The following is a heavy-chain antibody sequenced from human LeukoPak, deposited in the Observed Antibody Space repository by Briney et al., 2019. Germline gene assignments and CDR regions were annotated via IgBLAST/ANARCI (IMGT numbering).Heavy chain of an antibody. CDR3: ARDDGGSYSN. Sequence: PSETLSLTCTVSGGSLSSYYWSWIRQPPGKGLGWIGYIYYSGSTNYNPSLKSRVTISVDTSKNQSSLKLSSVTAADTAVYYCARDDGGSYSNWGQGTLVTVSS. V-gene: IGHV4-59*01. J-gene: IGHJ4*02. CDR2: IYYSGST. D-gene: IGHD1-26*01. CDR1: GGSLSSYY.